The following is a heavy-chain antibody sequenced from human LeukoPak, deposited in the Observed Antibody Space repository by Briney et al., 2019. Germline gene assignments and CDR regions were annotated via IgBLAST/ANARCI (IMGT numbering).Heavy chain of an antibody. D-gene: IGHD1-26*01. J-gene: IGHJ4*02. Sequence: GGSLRLSCAASGFTFNNYGMHWVRQAPGKGLEWVAVIWYDGSNKYYADSVKGRFTISRDNSKNTLYLQMNSLRAEDTAVYYCARDDGGSYYGPVDYWGQGTLVTVSS. V-gene: IGHV3-33*01. CDR2: IWYDGSNK. CDR3: ARDDGGSYYGPVDY. CDR1: GFTFNNYG.